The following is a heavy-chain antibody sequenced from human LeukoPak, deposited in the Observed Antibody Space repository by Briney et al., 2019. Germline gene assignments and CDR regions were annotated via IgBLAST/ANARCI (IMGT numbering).Heavy chain of an antibody. V-gene: IGHV3-21*01. CDR2: ISSSSSYI. J-gene: IGHJ4*02. D-gene: IGHD6-19*01. CDR3: ESGIAVAGVDY. CDR1: GFTFSSYS. Sequence: GGSLRLSCAASGFTFSSYSMNWVRQAPGKGLEFVSSISSSSSYIYYADSVKGRFTISRDNAKNSLYLQMNSLRAEDTAVYYCESGIAVAGVDYWGQGTLVTVSS.